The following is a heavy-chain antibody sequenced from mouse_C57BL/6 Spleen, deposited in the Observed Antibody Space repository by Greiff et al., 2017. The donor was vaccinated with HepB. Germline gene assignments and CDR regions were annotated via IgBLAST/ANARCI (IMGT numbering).Heavy chain of an antibody. V-gene: IGHV1-9*01. J-gene: IGHJ3*01. CDR2: ILPASGST. Sequence: VQLQQSGAELMKPGASVKLSCKATGYTFNGSWIEWVKQRPGHGLEWIGEILPASGSTKYNEKFKGKATFTADTSSNPSYMQPSSLTTEDSAISSCARLDDYDGTWFAYWGQGTLVTVSA. CDR1: GYTFNGSW. D-gene: IGHD2-4*01. CDR3: ARLDDYDGTWFAY.